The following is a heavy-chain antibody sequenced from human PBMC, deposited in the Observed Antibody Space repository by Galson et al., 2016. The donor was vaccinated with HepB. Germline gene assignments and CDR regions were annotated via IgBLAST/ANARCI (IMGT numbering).Heavy chain of an antibody. V-gene: IGHV5-51*01. CDR3: ARHVASRSPFDY. J-gene: IGHJ4*02. CDR1: GYTFTSYW. D-gene: IGHD2-15*01. CDR2: IYPGDSDT. Sequence: QSGAEVKKPGESLKISCKTSGYTFTSYWIAWVRQMPGKGLEWMGIIYPGDSDTRYSPSFQGQVTISADKSISTAYLQWSSLKASDTATYYCARHVASRSPFDYWAQGTLVTVSS.